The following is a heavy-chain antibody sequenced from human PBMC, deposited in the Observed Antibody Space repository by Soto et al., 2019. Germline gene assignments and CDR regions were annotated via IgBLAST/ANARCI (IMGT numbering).Heavy chain of an antibody. Sequence: PGGSLRLSCVVSGFTFSNYAMSWVRKAPGKGLEWVSVISGSGSSTHYADSLRGRFTTSRDNSEKTMYLQMNGLRAEDTAVYYCAKWAYGDYPGWADSWGQGTLVTVSS. CDR3: AKWAYGDYPGWADS. CDR2: ISGSGSST. V-gene: IGHV3-23*01. D-gene: IGHD4-17*01. J-gene: IGHJ4*02. CDR1: GFTFSNYA.